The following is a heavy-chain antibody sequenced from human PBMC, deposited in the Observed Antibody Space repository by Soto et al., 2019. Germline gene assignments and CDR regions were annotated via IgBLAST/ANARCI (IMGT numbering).Heavy chain of an antibody. CDR1: GFTVSSNY. J-gene: IGHJ4*02. V-gene: IGHV3-53*01. D-gene: IGHD3-22*01. CDR3: ARSYYDSGGGCDY. Sequence: EVQLVESGGGLIQPGGSLRLSCVASGFTVSSNYMSWVRQAPGKGLEWVSVIYSGGSTYYADSVKGRFTISRDNSKHPLFLQMYSPGAADTAVYYCARSYYDSGGGCDYWCQGTLGTVSS. CDR2: IYSGGST.